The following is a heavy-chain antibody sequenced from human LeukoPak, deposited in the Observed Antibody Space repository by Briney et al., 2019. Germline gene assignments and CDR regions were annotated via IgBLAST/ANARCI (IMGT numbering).Heavy chain of an antibody. Sequence: GASVKVSCKASGYTFTGYYMHWVRQAPGQGLEWMGWMNPNSGNTGYAQKFQGRVTMTRNTSISTAYMELSSLRSEDTAVYYCARAGDYDSSGYYFYYYGMDVWGQGTTVTVSS. CDR3: ARAGDYDSSGYYFYYYGMDV. V-gene: IGHV1-8*02. J-gene: IGHJ6*02. D-gene: IGHD3-22*01. CDR1: GYTFTGYY. CDR2: MNPNSGNT.